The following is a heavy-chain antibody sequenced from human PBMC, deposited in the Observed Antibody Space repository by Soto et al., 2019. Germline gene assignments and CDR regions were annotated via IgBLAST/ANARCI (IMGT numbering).Heavy chain of an antibody. Sequence: SETLSLTCTVSGGSISSYYWSWIRQPPGKGLEWIGYIYYSGSTNYNPSLKSRVTISVDTSKNQFSLKLSSVTAADTAVYYCARHEIVVVVAAPEYYFDYWGQGTLVTVSS. CDR1: GGSISSYY. V-gene: IGHV4-59*08. CDR2: IYYSGST. CDR3: ARHEIVVVVAAPEYYFDY. J-gene: IGHJ4*02. D-gene: IGHD2-15*01.